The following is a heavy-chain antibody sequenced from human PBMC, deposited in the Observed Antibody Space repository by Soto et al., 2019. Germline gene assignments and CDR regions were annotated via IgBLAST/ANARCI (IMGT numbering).Heavy chain of an antibody. D-gene: IGHD2-15*01. V-gene: IGHV3-23*01. CDR2: ISGSGGST. CDR1: GCPFISYA. Sequence: PGGPPIPSFAPPGCPFISYALTGSPQAPGKGLEWVSAISGSGGSTYYADSVKGRFTISRDNSKNTLYLQMNSLRAEDTAVYYCAKATPGYWGQGTLVTVSS. J-gene: IGHJ4*02. CDR3: AKATPGY.